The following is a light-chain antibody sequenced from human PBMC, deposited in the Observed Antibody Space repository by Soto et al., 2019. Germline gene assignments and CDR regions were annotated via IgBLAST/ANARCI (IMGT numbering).Light chain of an antibody. V-gene: IGKV2-28*01. CDR2: LGS. J-gene: IGKJ4*01. Sequence: VMTQYQLSLPVTPGEPASISCRSSRNLLHSNGYYYLDWYLQKPGQSPQLLIYLGSNRASGVPDRFSGSGSGTDFTLTISRVEAEDVGVYFCAQGLATPFTFGGGTKVDNK. CDR1: RNLLHSNGYYY. CDR3: AQGLATPFT.